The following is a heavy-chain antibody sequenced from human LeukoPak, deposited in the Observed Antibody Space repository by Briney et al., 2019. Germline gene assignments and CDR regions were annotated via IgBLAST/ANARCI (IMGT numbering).Heavy chain of an antibody. CDR1: GYTFTSCG. CDR2: ISAYNGNT. V-gene: IGHV1-18*01. Sequence: GASVNVSCKASGYTFTSCGISWVRPAAGQGIEWVGWISAYNGNTNYAQKLQGRVTMTTDTSTSTAYMELRRLRSDDTAVYYCARGHHCSGGSCDSDYWGQGTLVTVSS. D-gene: IGHD2-15*01. J-gene: IGHJ4*02. CDR3: ARGHHCSGGSCDSDY.